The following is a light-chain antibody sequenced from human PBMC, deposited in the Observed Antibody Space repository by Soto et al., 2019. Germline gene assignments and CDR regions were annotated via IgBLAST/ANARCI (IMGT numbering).Light chain of an antibody. CDR2: YVS. CDR1: SSEVGGYKD. CDR3: SSYTSSSTLAV. Sequence: QSALTQPASVSGTPGQSISISCTGTSSEVGGYKDVSWYQQHPGKAPKLMIYYVSNRPSGVSNRLSGSTSGNTSSLTIAGCQAEDEAEYSCSSYTSSSTLAVFGGGTKRTVL. J-gene: IGLJ2*01. V-gene: IGLV2-14*01.